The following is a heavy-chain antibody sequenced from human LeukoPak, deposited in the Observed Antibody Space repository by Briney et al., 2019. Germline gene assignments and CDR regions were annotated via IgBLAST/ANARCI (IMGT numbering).Heavy chain of an antibody. J-gene: IGHJ4*02. CDR1: GGSISSGGYY. CDR3: ARRGGRTLYYHDSSGYYPFDY. D-gene: IGHD3-22*01. V-gene: IGHV4-31*03. Sequence: PSETLSLTCTVSGGSISSGGYYWSWIRQHPGKGLEWIGYIYYSGSTYYNPSLKSRVTISVDTSKNQFSLKLSSVTAADTAVYYCARRGGRTLYYHDSSGYYPFDYWDQGTLVTVSS. CDR2: IYYSGST.